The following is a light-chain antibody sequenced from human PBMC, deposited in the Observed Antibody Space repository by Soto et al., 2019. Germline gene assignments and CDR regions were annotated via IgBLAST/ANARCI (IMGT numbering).Light chain of an antibody. CDR2: AAS. J-gene: IGKJ5*01. V-gene: IGKV1-9*01. Sequence: DIQLTQSPSFLSASVGDRVTITCRASQDISSYLAWYQQKPGKAPKLLIYAASILQSGVPSRFRGSGSGTEFTLTISSLQPEDFATYYCQQLYNYPITFGQGTRLEIK. CDR3: QQLYNYPIT. CDR1: QDISSY.